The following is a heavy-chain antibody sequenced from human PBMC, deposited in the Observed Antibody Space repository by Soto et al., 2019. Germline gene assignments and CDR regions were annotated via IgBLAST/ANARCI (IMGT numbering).Heavy chain of an antibody. J-gene: IGHJ6*02. CDR2: IIPMFGTP. CDR3: ARSRVVAASDYYYCAMDA. CDR1: AGTFRSYA. D-gene: IGHD2-15*01. V-gene: IGHV1-69*12. Sequence: QVQLVQSGAEVKKPGSSVKVSCTASAGTFRSYAMTWVRQAPGQGLEWMGGIIPMFGTPNYAQKFQGRVTITADESTSTAKMEVSSVRSEDTAVYYGARSRVVAASDYYYCAMDAWGQGTTVTVSS.